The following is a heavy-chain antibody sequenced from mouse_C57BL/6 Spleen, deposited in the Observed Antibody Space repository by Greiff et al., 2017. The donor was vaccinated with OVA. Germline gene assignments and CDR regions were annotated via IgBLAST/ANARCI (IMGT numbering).Heavy chain of an antibody. CDR3: ARTFITTVVGGYYAMDY. V-gene: IGHV1-50*01. CDR2: IDPSDSYT. CDR1: GYTFTSYW. J-gene: IGHJ4*01. Sequence: VQLQQPGAELVKPGASVKLSCKASGYTFTSYWMQWVKQRPGQGLEWIGEIDPSDSYTNYNQKFKGKATLTVDTSSSTAYMQLSSLTSEDSAVYYCARTFITTVVGGYYAMDYWGQGTSVTVSS. D-gene: IGHD1-1*01.